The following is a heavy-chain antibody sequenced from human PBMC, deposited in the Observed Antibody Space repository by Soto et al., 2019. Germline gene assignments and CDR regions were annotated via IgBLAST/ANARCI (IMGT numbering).Heavy chain of an antibody. J-gene: IGHJ6*02. D-gene: IGHD2-15*01. CDR3: ARDRSVSRGNYYYYYGMDV. CDR1: GYTFTGYY. Sequence: ASVKVSCKASGYTFTGYYMHWVRQAPGQGLEWMGWINPNSGGTNYAQKFQGWVTMTRDTSISTAYMELSRLRSDDTAVYYCARDRSVSRGNYYYYYGMDVWGQGTTVTVS. CDR2: INPNSGGT. V-gene: IGHV1-2*04.